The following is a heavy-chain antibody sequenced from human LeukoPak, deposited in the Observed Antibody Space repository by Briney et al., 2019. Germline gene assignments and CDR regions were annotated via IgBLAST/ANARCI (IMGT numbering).Heavy chain of an antibody. CDR3: ATGPIASYSSSWYGMDV. V-gene: IGHV1-24*01. D-gene: IGHD6-13*01. Sequence: APVKVSRKFSGYTLTELSMHWVRQAPGKGLEWMGGFDPEDGETIYSQKFQGRVTMTEDTSTDTAYMELSSLRSEDTAVYYCATGPIASYSSSWYGMDVWGQGTTVTVSS. CDR2: FDPEDGET. J-gene: IGHJ6*02. CDR1: GYTLTELS.